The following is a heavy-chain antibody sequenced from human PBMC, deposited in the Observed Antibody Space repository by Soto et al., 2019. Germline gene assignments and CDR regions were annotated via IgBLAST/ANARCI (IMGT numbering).Heavy chain of an antibody. J-gene: IGHJ5*02. D-gene: IGHD6-25*01. Sequence: QMQLVQSGGGLVKPGGSLTLSCKASGFTFSDYYMIWVRQTPGKGLEWLSYISGSGSTIYYADSVRARFTIFRENAANSVYLQLDSLTDGDTAFYYCARGGSGWTRGGWLGPWGQGSLVTVSS. CDR1: GFTFSDYY. CDR2: ISGSGSTI. CDR3: ARGGSGWTRGGWLGP. V-gene: IGHV3-11*01.